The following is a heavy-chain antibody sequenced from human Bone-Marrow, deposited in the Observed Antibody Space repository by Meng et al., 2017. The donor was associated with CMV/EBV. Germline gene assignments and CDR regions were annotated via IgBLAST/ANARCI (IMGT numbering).Heavy chain of an antibody. V-gene: IGHV3-30*04. J-gene: IGHJ5*02. CDR3: AREIVGAPRWFDP. CDR1: GFTFSSYA. Sequence: GGSLRLSCAASGFTFSSYAMHWVRQAPGKGLEWVEVIAYDGSNKYYADSVKGRFTISRDNSKNTLYLQMNSLRAEDTAVYYCAREIVGAPRWFDPWGQGTLVTVSS. CDR2: IAYDGSNK. D-gene: IGHD1-26*01.